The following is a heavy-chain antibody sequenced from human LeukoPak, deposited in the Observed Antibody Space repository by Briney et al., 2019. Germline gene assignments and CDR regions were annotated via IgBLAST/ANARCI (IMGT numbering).Heavy chain of an antibody. D-gene: IGHD4-11*01. Sequence: SETLSLTCTVSGYSVSSDYYWGWIRQPPGKGPEWIGSIYRDGNTYYNPSLKSRVTISVDTSKNQFSLKLTSMTAADTAVYYCARATTVTTRWFDPWGQGTLVTVSS. CDR3: ARATTVTTRWFDP. CDR1: GYSVSSDYY. V-gene: IGHV4-38-2*02. CDR2: IYRDGNT. J-gene: IGHJ5*02.